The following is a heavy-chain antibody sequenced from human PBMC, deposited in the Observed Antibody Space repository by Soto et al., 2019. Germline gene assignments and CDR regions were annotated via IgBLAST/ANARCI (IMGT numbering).Heavy chain of an antibody. D-gene: IGHD6-19*01. CDR1: GFTFDDYA. Sequence: EVQLVESGGGLVQPGRSLRLSCAASGFTFDDYAMHWVLQAPGKGLEWVSGISWNSGSIGYADSVKGRFTISRDNAKNSLYLQMNSLRAEDTALYYCAKDLKRAVAGTQYYFDYWGQGTLVTVSS. CDR2: ISWNSGSI. V-gene: IGHV3-9*01. CDR3: AKDLKRAVAGTQYYFDY. J-gene: IGHJ4*02.